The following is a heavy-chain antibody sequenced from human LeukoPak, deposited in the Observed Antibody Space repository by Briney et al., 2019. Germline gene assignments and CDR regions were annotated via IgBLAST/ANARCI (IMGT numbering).Heavy chain of an antibody. Sequence: RSSETLSLTCTVSGGSISSGSYYWGRIRQPPGKGLEWIGSIYYSGSTYYNPSLKSRVTISVDTSKNQFSLKLSSVTAADTAVYYCAAHGEYSGSYRSLGDYWGQGTLVTVSS. V-gene: IGHV4-39*01. CDR3: AAHGEYSGSYRSLGDY. D-gene: IGHD1-26*01. CDR2: IYYSGST. CDR1: GGSISSGSYY. J-gene: IGHJ4*02.